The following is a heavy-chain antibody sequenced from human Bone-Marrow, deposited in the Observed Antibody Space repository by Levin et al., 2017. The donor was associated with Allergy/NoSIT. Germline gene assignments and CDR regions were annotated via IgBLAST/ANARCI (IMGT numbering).Heavy chain of an antibody. Sequence: GGSLRLSCAASGFTFSSYWMSWVRQAPGKGLEWVANIKQDGSEKYYVDSVKGRFTISRDNAKNSLYLQMNSLRAEDTAVYYCAREQGSVAGGSELDYWGQGTLVTVSS. V-gene: IGHV3-7*01. CDR2: IKQDGSEK. CDR3: AREQGSVAGGSELDY. J-gene: IGHJ4*02. D-gene: IGHD6-19*01. CDR1: GFTFSSYW.